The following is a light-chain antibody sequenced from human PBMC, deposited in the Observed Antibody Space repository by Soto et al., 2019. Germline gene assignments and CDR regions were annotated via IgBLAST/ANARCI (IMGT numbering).Light chain of an antibody. CDR2: EVS. CDR3: SSYTRSSALVL. V-gene: IGLV2-14*01. Sequence: QSALTQPASVSGSPGQSITISCTGTSSDVGGYNYVSWYQQHPGKAPKLMIYEVSNRPSGVSSRFSGTKSGNTASLPISGLQAEDEADYYCSSYTRSSALVLFGGGTKLTVL. CDR1: SSDVGGYNY. J-gene: IGLJ2*01.